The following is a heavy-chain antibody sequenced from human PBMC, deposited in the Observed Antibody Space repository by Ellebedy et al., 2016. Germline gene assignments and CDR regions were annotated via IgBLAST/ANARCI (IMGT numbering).Heavy chain of an antibody. CDR1: GFLFSRYG. Sequence: GESLKISXAASGFLFSRYGIHWVRQAPGKGLEWVASISDDGADETYGASVKGRFSISRDNSKNRVYLQMSSLRVEDTAVYSCARVRSPDYSTNYDLDVWGQGTTVTVSS. CDR3: ARVRSPDYSTNYDLDV. V-gene: IGHV3-30*03. CDR2: ISDDGADE. J-gene: IGHJ6*02. D-gene: IGHD3-22*01.